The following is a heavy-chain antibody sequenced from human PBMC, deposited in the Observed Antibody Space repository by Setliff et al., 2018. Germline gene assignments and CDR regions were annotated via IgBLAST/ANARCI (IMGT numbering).Heavy chain of an antibody. CDR2: ISGSGGST. CDR1: GFTFTSYA. D-gene: IGHD2-15*01. Sequence: PGGSLRLSCAASGFTFTSYAMNWVRQAPGKGLEWVSAISGSGGSTYYADSVKGRFTISIDNAKNTLYLQMNSLRPEVTAVYYCARTCSGSGCYAGLESWGQGTPVTVSS. V-gene: IGHV3-23*01. CDR3: ARTCSGSGCYAGLES. J-gene: IGHJ4*02.